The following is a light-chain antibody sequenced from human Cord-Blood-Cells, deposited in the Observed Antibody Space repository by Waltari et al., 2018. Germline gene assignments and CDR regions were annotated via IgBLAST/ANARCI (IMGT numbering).Light chain of an antibody. CDR3: QQYNNLPPIT. Sequence: EIVMTQSPATLSVSPGERATLSCRASQSVSSNLAWYQQQPGQAPRLLIYGASTRATGIPARFSGSGSGTEFTLTISSLQSEDFAVYYCQQYNNLPPITFGQGTRLEIK. CDR2: GAS. J-gene: IGKJ5*01. CDR1: QSVSSN. V-gene: IGKV3-15*01.